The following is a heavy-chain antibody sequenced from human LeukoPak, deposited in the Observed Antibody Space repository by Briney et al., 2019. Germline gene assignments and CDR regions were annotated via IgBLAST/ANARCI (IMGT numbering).Heavy chain of an antibody. D-gene: IGHD3-22*01. CDR1: GGSFSGYY. CDR2: INHSGST. V-gene: IGHV4-34*01. CDR3: ARRPYSDTSGRLSDV. Sequence: SETLSLTCAVYGGSFSGYYWSWIRQPPGKGLEWIGEINHSGSTNYNPSLKSRGTISVDTSKNQFSLKLSSVTAADTAVYYCARRPYSDTSGRLSDVWGQGTTVTVSS. J-gene: IGHJ6*02.